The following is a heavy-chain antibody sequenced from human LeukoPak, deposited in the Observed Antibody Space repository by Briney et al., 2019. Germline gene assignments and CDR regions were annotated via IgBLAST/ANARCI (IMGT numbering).Heavy chain of an antibody. CDR3: ASRLTTTDP. V-gene: IGHV3-30-3*01. CDR2: ISYDGSNK. D-gene: IGHD1-14*01. Sequence: GRSLRLSCAASGFTFSSYAMHWVRQAPGKGLEWVAVISYDGSNKYYADSVKGRFTISRDNSKNTLYLQMNSLRAEDTAVYYCASRLTTTDPWGQGTLVTVSS. J-gene: IGHJ5*02. CDR1: GFTFSSYA.